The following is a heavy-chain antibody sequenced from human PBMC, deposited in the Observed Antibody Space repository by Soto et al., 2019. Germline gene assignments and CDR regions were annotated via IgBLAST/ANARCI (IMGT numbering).Heavy chain of an antibody. D-gene: IGHD5-12*01. CDR2: IFSSGST. Sequence: SETLSLTCTVSGGSINTFYWSWVRRPAGKGLEWIGRIFSSGSTSFNPSLESRVAMSVDTSKNHFSLNLSSVTAADMAVYYCAREGSYSAYNFAHGIQLWSFDFWGQGALVTVS. CDR1: GGSINTFY. CDR3: AREGSYSAYNFAHGIQLWSFDF. V-gene: IGHV4-4*07. J-gene: IGHJ4*02.